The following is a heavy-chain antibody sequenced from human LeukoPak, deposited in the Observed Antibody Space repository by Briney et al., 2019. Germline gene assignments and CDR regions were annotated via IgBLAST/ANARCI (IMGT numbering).Heavy chain of an antibody. V-gene: IGHV1-18*01. CDR2: ISAYNGNT. CDR3: ARLYYDFWSGYYDHYFDY. J-gene: IGHJ4*02. CDR1: GYTFTSYG. D-gene: IGHD3-3*01. Sequence: ASVKVSCKASGYTFTSYGISWVRQAPGQGLEWMGWISAYNGNTNYAQKLQGRVTMTTDTSTSTAYMELRSLRSDDTAVYYCARLYYDFWSGYYDHYFDYWGQGTLVTVSS.